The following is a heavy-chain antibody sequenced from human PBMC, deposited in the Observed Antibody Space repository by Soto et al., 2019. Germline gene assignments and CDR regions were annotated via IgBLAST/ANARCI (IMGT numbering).Heavy chain of an antibody. D-gene: IGHD6-13*01. CDR1: GGSISSYY. V-gene: IGHV4-59*01. Sequence: SETLSLTCSFSGGSISSYYWSWIRQPPGKGLEWIGYIYYSGSTNYNPSLKSRVTISVDTSKNQFSLKLSSVTAADTAVYYCARIAHSLFDYWGQGTLVTVSS. CDR2: IYYSGST. J-gene: IGHJ4*02. CDR3: ARIAHSLFDY.